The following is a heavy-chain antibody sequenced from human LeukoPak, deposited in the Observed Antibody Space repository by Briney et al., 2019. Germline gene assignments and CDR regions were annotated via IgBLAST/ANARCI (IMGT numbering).Heavy chain of an antibody. CDR2: ISGSGGST. D-gene: IGHD3-3*01. CDR1: GFTFSSYA. Sequence: GGSLRLSCAASGFTFSSYAMSWVRQAPGKGLEWVSAISGSGGSTYYADSVKGRFTISRDNSKNTLYLQMNSLRAEDTAVYYCAKDDGTYYDFWSGYYTGLSSFDYWGQGTLVTVSS. J-gene: IGHJ4*02. V-gene: IGHV3-23*01. CDR3: AKDDGTYYDFWSGYYTGLSSFDY.